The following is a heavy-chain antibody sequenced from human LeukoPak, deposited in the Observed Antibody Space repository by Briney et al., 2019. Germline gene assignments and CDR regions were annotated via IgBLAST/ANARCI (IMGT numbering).Heavy chain of an antibody. J-gene: IGHJ4*02. D-gene: IGHD3-16*02. CDR2: IKQDGSEK. CDR1: GFTFSSYW. V-gene: IGHV3-7*04. Sequence: GVSLRLSCAASGFTFSSYWMSWVRQAPGKGLEWVANIKQDGSEKYYVDSVKGRFTISRDNAKNPLYLQMNSLRAEDTAVYYCARGGGLSYYFDYWGQGTLVTVSS. CDR3: ARGGGLSYYFDY.